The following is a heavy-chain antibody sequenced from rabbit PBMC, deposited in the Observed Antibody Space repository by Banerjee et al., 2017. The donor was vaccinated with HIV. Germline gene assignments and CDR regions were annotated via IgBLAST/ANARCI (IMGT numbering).Heavy chain of an antibody. V-gene: IGHV1S45*01. CDR2: IGAVSSGKT. D-gene: IGHD4-1*01. CDR3: ARSSGWGAGYYFNL. Sequence: QEQLVESGGGLVQPEGSLTLTCTASGFSFSSSYYMCWVRQAPGKGLEWIASIGAVSSGKTYYASWAKGRFTISKTSSTTVTLQMTSLTAADTATYFCARSSGWGAGYYFNLWGPGTLVTVS. J-gene: IGHJ4*01. CDR1: GFSFSSSYY.